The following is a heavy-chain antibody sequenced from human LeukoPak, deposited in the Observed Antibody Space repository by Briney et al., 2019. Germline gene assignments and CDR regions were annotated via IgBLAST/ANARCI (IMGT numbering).Heavy chain of an antibody. V-gene: IGHV3-49*04. CDR2: IRSKAYGGTT. Sequence: GGSLRLSCTASGFTFGDYAMSWVRQAPGKGLEWVGFIRSKAYGGTTEYAASVKGRFTISRDDSKSIAYLQMDSLKTEDTAVYYCTREVVTYSYGYLWGQGTLVTVSS. J-gene: IGHJ4*02. CDR3: TREVVTYSYGYL. D-gene: IGHD5-18*01. CDR1: GFTFGDYA.